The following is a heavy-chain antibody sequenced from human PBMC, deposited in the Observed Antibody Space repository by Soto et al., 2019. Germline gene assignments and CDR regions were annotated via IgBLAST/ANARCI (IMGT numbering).Heavy chain of an antibody. D-gene: IGHD2-2*01. J-gene: IGHJ5*01. V-gene: IGHV4-4*02. Sequence: QVQLQESGPGLVKPSGTLSLTCAVSSGSISSSNWWSWVRQPPGKGLEWIGEIYHSGSTNYNPSLKSRVPISVDKSKNQFSLKLSSVTAADTSVYYCAGLYCSSTSCSDSWGQGTLVTVSS. CDR2: IYHSGST. CDR3: AGLYCSSTSCSDS. CDR1: SGSISSSNW.